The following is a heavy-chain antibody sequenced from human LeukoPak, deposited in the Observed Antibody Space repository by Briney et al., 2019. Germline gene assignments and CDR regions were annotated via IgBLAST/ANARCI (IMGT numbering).Heavy chain of an antibody. CDR1: GFTFSSYG. CDR3: AKDSSTYYYGSGSYGGSVDY. D-gene: IGHD3-10*01. J-gene: IGHJ4*02. Sequence: GGSLRLSCAASGFTFSSYGMHWVRQAPGKGLEWVTFIRYDGSNKYYADSVKGRSTISRDDSKNTLYLQMNSLRAEDTAVYYCAKDSSTYYYGSGSYGGSVDYWGQGTLVTVSS. V-gene: IGHV3-30*02. CDR2: IRYDGSNK.